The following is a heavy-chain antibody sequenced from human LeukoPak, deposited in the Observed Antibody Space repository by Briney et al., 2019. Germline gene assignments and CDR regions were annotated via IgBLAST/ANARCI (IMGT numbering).Heavy chain of an antibody. CDR2: LYSGDST. CDR3: ARGHSGSYQRNDAFDI. Sequence: GGSLRLSCAASGFSVGSNYMNWVRQAPGKGLEWVSILYSGDSTYYADSVKGRFIVSRDNSKNTLFLQMNALRVEDTAVYYCARGHSGSYQRNDAFDIWGQGTMVTVSS. CDR1: GFSVGSNY. V-gene: IGHV3-53*01. J-gene: IGHJ3*02. D-gene: IGHD1-26*01.